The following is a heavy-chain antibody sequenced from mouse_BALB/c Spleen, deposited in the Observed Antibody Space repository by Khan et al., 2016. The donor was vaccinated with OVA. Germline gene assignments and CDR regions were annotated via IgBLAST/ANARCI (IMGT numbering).Heavy chain of an antibody. D-gene: IGHD2-1*01. CDR1: GFNIKDTY. CDR3: ASEGNYYAPFAY. CDR2: IDPANGNT. Sequence: VQLKESGAELVKPGASVKLSCTASGFNIKDTYMPWVKQRPEQGLEWIGRIDPANGNTKYDPKFQGKATITADTSSHTAYLQLSSLTSEDTAVYYGASEGNYYAPFAYWGQGTLVTVSA. V-gene: IGHV14-3*02. J-gene: IGHJ3*01.